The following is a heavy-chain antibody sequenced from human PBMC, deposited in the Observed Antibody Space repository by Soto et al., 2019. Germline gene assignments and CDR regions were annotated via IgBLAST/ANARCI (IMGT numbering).Heavy chain of an antibody. D-gene: IGHD3-22*01. J-gene: IGHJ4*01. CDR1: GFTFISYS. CDR3: TTGMYYYDSSGYYPFDY. V-gene: IGHV3-15*07. Sequence: GGSLRLSCAASGFTFISYSMNWVPQAPWKGLGWVGRIKSKTDGGTTDYAAPVKGGFTISRDDSKNTLYLQMNSLKTEDTAVYYCTTGMYYYDSSGYYPFDYWGQGTLVTVSS. CDR2: IKSKTDGGTT.